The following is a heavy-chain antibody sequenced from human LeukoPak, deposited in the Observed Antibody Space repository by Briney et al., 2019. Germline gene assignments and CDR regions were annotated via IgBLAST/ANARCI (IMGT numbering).Heavy chain of an antibody. CDR3: ARGHIAYYDSSGYYY. V-gene: IGHV4-34*01. D-gene: IGHD3-22*01. Sequence: PSVTLSLTCAVYGGSFSGYYWSWIRQPPGKGLEWIGEINHSGSTNYNPSLKSRVTISVDTSKNQFSLKLSSVTAADTAVYYCARGHIAYYDSSGYYYWGQGTLVTVSS. J-gene: IGHJ4*02. CDR2: INHSGST. CDR1: GGSFSGYY.